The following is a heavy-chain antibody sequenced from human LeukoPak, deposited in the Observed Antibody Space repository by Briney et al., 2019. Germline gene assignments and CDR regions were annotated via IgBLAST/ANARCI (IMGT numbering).Heavy chain of an antibody. CDR1: GFTFSSYG. CDR2: IKQDGGEK. CDR3: AGRGDGNLYYFDH. D-gene: IGHD5-24*01. V-gene: IGHV3-7*01. J-gene: IGHJ4*02. Sequence: PGGSLRLSCAASGFTFSSYGMHWVRQVPGKGLVWVANIKQDGGEKYYVDSVKGRFTISRDNAKNSLYLQMNSLRPEDTAVYYCAGRGDGNLYYFDHWGQGTLVTASS.